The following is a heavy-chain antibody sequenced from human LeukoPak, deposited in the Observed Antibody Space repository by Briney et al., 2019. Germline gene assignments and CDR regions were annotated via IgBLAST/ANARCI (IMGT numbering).Heavy chain of an antibody. Sequence: SETLSLTCAVSGYSISSGYHWGWVRQPPGKGLEWIANIHHSGSTSYNPSLKSRVTTSADTSKNRFSLRLSSVTAADTAVYYCARLEPSGVVKDWGQGTLVTISS. V-gene: IGHV4-38-2*01. J-gene: IGHJ4*02. CDR1: GYSISSGYH. CDR3: ARLEPSGVVKD. CDR2: IHHSGST. D-gene: IGHD3-3*01.